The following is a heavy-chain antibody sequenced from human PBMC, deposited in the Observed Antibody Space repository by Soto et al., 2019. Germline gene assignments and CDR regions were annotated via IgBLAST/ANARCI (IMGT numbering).Heavy chain of an antibody. D-gene: IGHD2-2*01. Sequence: QVRLVQSGADVQRPGASMNISCQASGYQFTGSYLHWVRRAPGHGLQWMGMINPDTGSTTYAETFQESVTMTTPKSAGTFLLGLVRLTSDDPATYYCASHCCSGTSCYWYCGLRGQGTFVSVSS. CDR2: INPDTGST. CDR1: GYQFTGSY. V-gene: IGHV1-2*02. CDR3: ASHCCSGTSCYWYCGL. J-gene: IGHJ1*01.